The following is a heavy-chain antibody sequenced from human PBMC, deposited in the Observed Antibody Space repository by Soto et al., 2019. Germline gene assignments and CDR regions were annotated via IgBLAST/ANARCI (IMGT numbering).Heavy chain of an antibody. Sequence: SETLSLTCTVSGGSISSSSYYWGWIRQPPGKGLEWIGYIYYSGSTYYNPSLKSRVTISVDTSKNQFSLKLSSVTAADTALYYCAIYCSGCSCYFDYWGQGTLVTVSS. CDR2: IYYSGST. J-gene: IGHJ4*02. D-gene: IGHD2-15*01. V-gene: IGHV4-30-4*08. CDR1: GGSISSSSYY. CDR3: AIYCSGCSCYFDY.